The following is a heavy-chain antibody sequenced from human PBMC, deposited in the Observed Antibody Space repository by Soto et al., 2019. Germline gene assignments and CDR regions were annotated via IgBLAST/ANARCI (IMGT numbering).Heavy chain of an antibody. CDR3: ARQNIAAAGDDD. CDR1: GYSFSHFW. CDR2: IDPSDSKT. Sequence: EVQLVPSGAEVKKPGESLRISCKGSGYSFSHFWITWVRQRPGKGLEWMGRIDPSDSKTNYSPYFQDHVNISADKSISTAYLQWSSMKASDAAMYYCARQNIAAAGDDDWGQGTLVTVSS. J-gene: IGHJ4*02. D-gene: IGHD6-13*01. V-gene: IGHV5-10-1*01.